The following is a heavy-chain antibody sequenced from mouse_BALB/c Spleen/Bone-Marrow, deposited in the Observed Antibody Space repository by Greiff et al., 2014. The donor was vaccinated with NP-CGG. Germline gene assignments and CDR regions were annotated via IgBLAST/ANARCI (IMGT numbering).Heavy chain of an antibody. J-gene: IGHJ3*01. CDR3: ASDDYDGSWFAY. V-gene: IGHV1-74*04. CDR2: IHPSDSET. Sequence: VQLQESGAELVRPGASVKLSCKASGYSFTNCWMNWMKQRPGQGLEWIGMIHPSDSETRLNQKFKDKATLTVDKSSSTAYMQLSSPTSEDSAVYYCASDDYDGSWFAYWGQGTLVTVSA. CDR1: GYSFTNCW. D-gene: IGHD2-4*01.